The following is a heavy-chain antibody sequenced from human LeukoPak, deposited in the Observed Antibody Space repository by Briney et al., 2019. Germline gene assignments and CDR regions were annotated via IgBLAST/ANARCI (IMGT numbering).Heavy chain of an antibody. Sequence: TGGSLRLSCVVSGFTFSNYWMTWVRQAPGKGLEWVANIQQDGSGKYYVDSVKGRFTISRDNAKNSLYLQMNSLRAEDTAVYYCARDILTGTDFDYWGQGTLVTVSS. J-gene: IGHJ4*02. CDR3: ARDILTGTDFDY. CDR2: IQQDGSGK. D-gene: IGHD3-9*01. V-gene: IGHV3-7*01. CDR1: GFTFSNYW.